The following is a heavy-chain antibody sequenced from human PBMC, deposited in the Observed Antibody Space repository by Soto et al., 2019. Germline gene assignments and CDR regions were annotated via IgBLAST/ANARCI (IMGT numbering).Heavy chain of an antibody. CDR2: TYYRSKWYN. CDR1: GDSVSSSSVT. D-gene: IGHD1-26*01. CDR3: VRLIRNSWLDL. V-gene: IGHV6-1*01. Sequence: PSQTLSLTCAISGDSVSSSSVTWNWIRQSPSRGLEWLGRTYYRSKWYNDYAESVKSRITINPDTSKNQFSLHLNSVTPEDTAVYYCVRLIRNSWLDLWGKGNLVTVYS. J-gene: IGHJ5*01.